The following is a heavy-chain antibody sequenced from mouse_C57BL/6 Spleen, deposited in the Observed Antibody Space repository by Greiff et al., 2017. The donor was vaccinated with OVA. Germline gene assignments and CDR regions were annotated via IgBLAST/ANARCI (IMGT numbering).Heavy chain of an antibody. J-gene: IGHJ1*03. CDR2: IYPGDGDT. CDR3: SRCYGSSYGYFDV. Sequence: VKLQQSGPELVKPGASVKLSCKASGYAFSSSWMHWVKQRPGKGLEWIGRIYPGDGDTNYNGKFKGKATLTADKSSSTAYMHLRSLTSEASAVYFCSRCYGSSYGYFDVWGTGTTVTVSS. V-gene: IGHV1-82*01. D-gene: IGHD1-1*01. CDR1: GYAFSSSW.